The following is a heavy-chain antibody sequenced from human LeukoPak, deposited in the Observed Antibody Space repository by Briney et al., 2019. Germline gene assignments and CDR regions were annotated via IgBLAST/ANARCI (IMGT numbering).Heavy chain of an antibody. D-gene: IGHD3-9*01. CDR3: TTDFNILTGFQAFDI. CDR2: IKSKTDGGTT. CDR1: GFTFSNAW. V-gene: IGHV3-15*01. Sequence: KPGGSLRLSCAASGFTFSNAWMSWVRQAPGKGLEWVGRIKSKTDGGTTDYAAPVKGRFTISRDDSKNTLYLQMNSLKTEDTAVYYCTTDFNILTGFQAFDIWGQGTMVTVSS. J-gene: IGHJ3*02.